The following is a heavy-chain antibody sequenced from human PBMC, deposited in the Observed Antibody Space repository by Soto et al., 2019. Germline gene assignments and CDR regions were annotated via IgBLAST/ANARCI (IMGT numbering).Heavy chain of an antibody. CDR3: ARDGEGIAVPGNSFDI. V-gene: IGHV1-2*04. D-gene: IGHD6-19*01. Sequence: ASVKVSCKSSGYTFTSYYMHWVRQSPGQGLEWMGVIEPSGGTNYAQTFQGWVTMTRDTSISTAYMELSRLRSDDTAVYYCARDGEGIAVPGNSFDIWGQGTMVTVSS. CDR1: GYTFTSYY. J-gene: IGHJ3*02. CDR2: IEPSGGT.